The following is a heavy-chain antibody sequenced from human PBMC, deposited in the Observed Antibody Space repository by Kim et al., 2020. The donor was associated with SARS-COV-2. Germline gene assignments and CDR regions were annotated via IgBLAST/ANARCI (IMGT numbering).Heavy chain of an antibody. D-gene: IGHD6-13*01. CDR2: IRSKAYGGTT. CDR1: GFTFGDYA. V-gene: IGHV3-49*04. Sequence: GGSLRLSCTASGFTFGDYAMSWVRQAPGKGLEWVGFIRSKAYGGTTEYAASVKGRFTISRDDSKSIAYLQMNSLKTEDTAVYYCTRGSSSWSPYYYYYGMDVWGQGTTVTVSS. CDR3: TRGSSSWSPYYYYYGMDV. J-gene: IGHJ6*02.